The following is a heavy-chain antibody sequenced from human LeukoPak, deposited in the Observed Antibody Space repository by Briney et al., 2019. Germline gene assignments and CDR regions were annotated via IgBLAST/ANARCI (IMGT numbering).Heavy chain of an antibody. CDR3: ARQYSSGSYYPPFDY. J-gene: IGHJ4*02. CDR2: IYYSGST. Sequence: SETLSLTCTVSGGSISSSSYYWGWIRQPPGKGLEWIGSIYYSGSTYYNPSLKSRVTISVDTSKNQFSLRLSSVTASDTAVYYCARQYSSGSYYPPFDYWGQGTLVTVSS. CDR1: GGSISSSSYY. V-gene: IGHV4-39*01. D-gene: IGHD3-10*01.